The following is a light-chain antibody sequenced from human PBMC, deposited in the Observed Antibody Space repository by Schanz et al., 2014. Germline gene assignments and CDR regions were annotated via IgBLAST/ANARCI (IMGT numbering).Light chain of an antibody. V-gene: IGLV2-8*01. Sequence: QSALTQPPSASGSPGQSVTISCTGTSRDIGKYNYVSWYQQHPGKAPKLLIYDVTERPSGVPDRFSGSKSGITASLTVSGLQAEDEADYYCSSYAGNNPWVFGGGTKLTVL. CDR1: SRDIGKYNY. J-gene: IGLJ3*02. CDR3: SSYAGNNPWV. CDR2: DVT.